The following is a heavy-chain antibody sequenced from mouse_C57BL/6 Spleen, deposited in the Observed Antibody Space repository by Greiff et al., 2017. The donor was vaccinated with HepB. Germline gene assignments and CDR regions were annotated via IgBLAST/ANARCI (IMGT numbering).Heavy chain of an antibody. CDR3: APIYYGNFDY. D-gene: IGHD2-1*01. J-gene: IGHJ2*01. CDR2: INPNNGGT. Sequence: VQLQQSGPELVKPGASVKISCKASGYTFTDYYMNWVKQSHGKSLEWIGDINPNNGGTSYNQKFKGKATLTVDKSSSTAYMELRSLTSEDSAVYYCAPIYYGNFDYWGQGTTLTVSS. CDR1: GYTFTDYY. V-gene: IGHV1-26*01.